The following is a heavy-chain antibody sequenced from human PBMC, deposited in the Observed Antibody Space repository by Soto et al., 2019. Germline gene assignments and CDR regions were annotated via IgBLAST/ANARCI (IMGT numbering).Heavy chain of an antibody. CDR3: ARCNGTYRDYYYVSGMDV. CDR1: GGTFSSSS. D-gene: IGHD1-26*01. Sequence: QVQLVQSGAEVKKPGSSVKVSCKASGGTFSSSSISWVRQAPGQGLEWMGRIIPILGIANHAQKFQGRVTMTDAQATATDDMDLSSLRSEDTAVYSCARCNGTYRDYYYVSGMDVWGQGTTVTVSS. V-gene: IGHV1-69*02. J-gene: IGHJ6*02. CDR2: IIPILGIA.